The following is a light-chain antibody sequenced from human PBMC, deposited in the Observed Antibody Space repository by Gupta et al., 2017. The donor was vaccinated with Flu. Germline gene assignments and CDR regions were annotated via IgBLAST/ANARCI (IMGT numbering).Light chain of an antibody. V-gene: IGLV2-8*01. CDR3: SSDAGNNIMV. CDR1: SSDVGAYNY. Sequence: SVTTSCTGTSSDVGAYNYVSWYRQYPGRAPTLMLYGVNKRPAGVADRFSGSKSGNTASLTVSGRQAEDEADYYCSSDAGNNIMVFGGGTKLTVL. J-gene: IGLJ3*02. CDR2: GVN.